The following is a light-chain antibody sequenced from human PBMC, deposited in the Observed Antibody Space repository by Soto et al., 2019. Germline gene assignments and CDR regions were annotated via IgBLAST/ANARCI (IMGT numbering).Light chain of an antibody. CDR2: GAS. CDR1: QSVSSSY. J-gene: IGKJ4*01. Sequence: IVLTQSPAILALSPGDRATLSCRPSQSVSSSYLAWYQHKPGQAPRLLIHGASSRVTGIPDRFSGSGSGTDFTLTITRLEPEDFAVYYCQQYQSLTFGGGTKVEIK. V-gene: IGKV3-20*01. CDR3: QQYQSLT.